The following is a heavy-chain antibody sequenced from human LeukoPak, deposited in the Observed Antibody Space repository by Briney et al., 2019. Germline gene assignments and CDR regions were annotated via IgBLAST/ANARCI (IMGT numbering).Heavy chain of an antibody. D-gene: IGHD3-22*01. CDR1: GFTFSSYG. CDR2: IWYDGSNK. CDR3: AREDYYDSSGYYSPQYYFDY. Sequence: GGSLRLSCAASGFTFSSYGMHWVRQAPGKGLEWVAVIWYDGSNKYYADSVKGRFTISRDNSKNTLYLQMNSLRAEDTAVYYWAREDYYDSSGYYSPQYYFDYWGQGTLVPVSS. J-gene: IGHJ4*02. V-gene: IGHV3-33*01.